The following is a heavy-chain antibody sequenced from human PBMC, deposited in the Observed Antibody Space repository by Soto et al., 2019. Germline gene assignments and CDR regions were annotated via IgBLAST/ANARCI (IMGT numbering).Heavy chain of an antibody. D-gene: IGHD2-2*01. CDR3: ARRRVVPAANDAFDI. V-gene: IGHV1-3*01. J-gene: IGHJ3*02. CDR1: GYTFTSYA. CDR2: INAGNGNT. Sequence: ASVKVSCKASGYTFTSYAMHWVRQAPGQRLEWMGWINAGNGNTKYSQKFPGRVTITRDTSASTAYMELSSLRSEDTAVYYCARRRVVPAANDAFDIWGQGIMVRVSS.